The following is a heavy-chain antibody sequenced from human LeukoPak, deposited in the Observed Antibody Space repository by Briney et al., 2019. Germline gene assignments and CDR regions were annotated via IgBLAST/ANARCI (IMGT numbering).Heavy chain of an antibody. CDR1: GGSFSGYY. J-gene: IGHJ1*01. V-gene: IGHV4-34*01. Sequence: SETLSLTCAVYGGSFSGYYWSWIRQPPGKGLEWIGGINHSGSTNYNPSLKSRVTISVDTSKNQFSLKLSSVTAADTAVYYCARRMRGSGPSWGQGTLVTVSS. CDR2: INHSGST. D-gene: IGHD3-10*01. CDR3: ARRMRGSGPS.